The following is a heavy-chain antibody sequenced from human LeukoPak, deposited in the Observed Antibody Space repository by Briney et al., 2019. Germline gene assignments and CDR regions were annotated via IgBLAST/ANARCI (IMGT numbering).Heavy chain of an antibody. CDR1: GFTFSSYW. V-gene: IGHV3-74*01. J-gene: IGHJ4*02. D-gene: IGHD6-13*01. CDR3: ARGPPPPSSSWYYFDY. Sequence: GGSLRLSCAASGFTFSSYWMHWVRQAPGKGLAWVSRINSDGSSTSYADSVKGRFTISRDNAKNTLYLQMNCLRAEDTAVYYCARGPPPPSSSWYYFDYWGQGTLVTVSS. CDR2: INSDGSST.